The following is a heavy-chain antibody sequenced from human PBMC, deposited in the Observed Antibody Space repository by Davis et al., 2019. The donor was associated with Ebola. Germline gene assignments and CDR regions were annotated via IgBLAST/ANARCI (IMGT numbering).Heavy chain of an antibody. CDR1: GGSISSYY. V-gene: IGHV4-59*01. CDR3: AGDVRSDWQWLEGGMEG. CDR2: IYYSGST. D-gene: IGHD6-19*01. Sequence: PSETLSLTCTVSGGSISSYYWSWIRQPPGKGLEWIGYIYYSGSTNYNPSLKSRVTISVDTSKNQFSLKLSSVTAADTAVYYCAGDVRSDWQWLEGGMEGWGQGTTVTVSS. J-gene: IGHJ6*02.